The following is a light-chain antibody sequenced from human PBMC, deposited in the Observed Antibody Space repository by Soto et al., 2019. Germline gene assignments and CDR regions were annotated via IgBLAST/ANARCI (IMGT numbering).Light chain of an antibody. V-gene: IGLV3-21*04. CDR1: NIGSKS. CDR3: QVWDSSSDPWV. J-gene: IGLJ3*02. Sequence: SYELTQPPSVSVAPGKTARITCGGNNIGSKSVHWYQQKPGQAPVLVIYYDSDRPSGIPERFSGSNSGNTATLTISRVEVGDEADYYCQVWDSSSDPWVFGGGTKLTVL. CDR2: YDS.